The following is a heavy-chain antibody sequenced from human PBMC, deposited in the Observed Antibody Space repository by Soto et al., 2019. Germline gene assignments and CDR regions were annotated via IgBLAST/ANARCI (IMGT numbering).Heavy chain of an antibody. V-gene: IGHV4-59*01. CDR3: ARDGYDSSGYYYVRYFDY. Sequence: SETLSLTCTVSGGSISGYYGSWIRQPPGKGLEWIGYIYYSGSTNYNPSLKSRVTISVDTSKNQFSLKLSSVTAADTAVYYCARDGYDSSGYYYVRYFDYWGQGTLVTVSS. J-gene: IGHJ4*02. CDR1: GGSISGYY. D-gene: IGHD3-22*01. CDR2: IYYSGST.